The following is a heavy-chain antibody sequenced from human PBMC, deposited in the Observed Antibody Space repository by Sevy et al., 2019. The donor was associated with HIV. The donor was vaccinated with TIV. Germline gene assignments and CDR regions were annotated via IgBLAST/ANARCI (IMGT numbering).Heavy chain of an antibody. V-gene: IGHV3-23*01. J-gene: IGHJ4*02. CDR2: ISGSGGST. CDR3: ASAMTNFDY. CDR1: GFTFTSYA. Sequence: GGSLRLSCAASGFTFTSYAMSWVRQAPGKGLEWVSTISGSGGSTYYADSVTGRFTISRDNSKSTLYLQMNSLRAEDTAVYYCASAMTNFDYWGQGTLVTVSS.